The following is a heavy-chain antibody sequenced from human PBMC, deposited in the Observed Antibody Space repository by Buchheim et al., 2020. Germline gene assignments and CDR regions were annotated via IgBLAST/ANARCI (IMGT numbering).Heavy chain of an antibody. J-gene: IGHJ4*02. D-gene: IGHD4/OR15-4a*01. CDR2: INHSGST. CDR3: ARGNRDGANTKFDY. V-gene: IGHV4-34*01. Sequence: QVQLQQWGAGLLKPSETLSLTCAVYGGSFSGYYWSWIRQPPGKGLEWIGEINHSGSTNYNPSLKSRVTISVDTSKKQFSLKLSSVTAADTAVYYCARGNRDGANTKFDYWGQGTL. CDR1: GGSFSGYY.